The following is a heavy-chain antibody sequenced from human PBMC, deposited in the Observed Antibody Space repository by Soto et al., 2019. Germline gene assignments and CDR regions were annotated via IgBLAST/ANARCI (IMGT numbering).Heavy chain of an antibody. CDR2: LNPGSGDT. V-gene: IGHV1-8*01. CDR1: GYTFTNYD. CDR3: ARMASFGTLNWFDP. J-gene: IGHJ5*02. Sequence: ASVKVSCKASGYTFTNYDVNWVRQVPGQGLEWMGWLNPGSGDTGYAQKFQGRVTMTRNTAIGTAYMELSSLRSGDTAIYYCARMASFGTLNWFDPWGQGTLVTVSS. D-gene: IGHD3-16*01.